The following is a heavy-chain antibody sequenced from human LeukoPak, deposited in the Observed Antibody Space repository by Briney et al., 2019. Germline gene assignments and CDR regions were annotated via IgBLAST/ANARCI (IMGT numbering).Heavy chain of an antibody. CDR2: IYYSGST. D-gene: IGHD3-10*01. CDR1: GGSISSSSYY. CDR3: ARDLTLWFGELSY. V-gene: IGHV4-39*07. J-gene: IGHJ4*02. Sequence: PLETLSLTCTVSGGSISSSSYYWGWIRQPPGKGLEWIGSIYYSGSTYYNPSLKSRVTISVDTSKNQFSLKLSSVTAADTAVYYCARDLTLWFGELSYWGQGTLVTVSS.